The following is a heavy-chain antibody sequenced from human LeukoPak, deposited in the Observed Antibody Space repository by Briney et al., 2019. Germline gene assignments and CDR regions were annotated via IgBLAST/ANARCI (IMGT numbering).Heavy chain of an antibody. Sequence: PGRSLRLSCAASGFTFSSYAMHWVRQAPGKGLEWVAVISYDGSNKYYADSVKGRFTISRDNSKNTLYLQMNSLRAEDTAVYYCARGALYSSSWPSDYWGQGTLVTVSS. CDR3: ARGALYSSSWPSDY. D-gene: IGHD6-13*01. CDR2: ISYDGSNK. J-gene: IGHJ4*02. CDR1: GFTFSSYA. V-gene: IGHV3-30-3*01.